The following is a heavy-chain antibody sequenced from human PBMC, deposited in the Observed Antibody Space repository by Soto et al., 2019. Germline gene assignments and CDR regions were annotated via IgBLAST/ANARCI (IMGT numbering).Heavy chain of an antibody. Sequence: QVQLVQSGAEVKKPGSSVKVSCKASGGTFSSYAISWVRQAPGQGLEWMGGIIPIFGTANYAQKFPGRVTITADKSTSTAYMELSSLRSEDTAVYYCARADCTNGVCYTLAFHYYYGMDVWGQGTTVTVSS. V-gene: IGHV1-69*06. CDR3: ARADCTNGVCYTLAFHYYYGMDV. CDR1: GGTFSSYA. J-gene: IGHJ6*02. D-gene: IGHD2-8*01. CDR2: IIPIFGTA.